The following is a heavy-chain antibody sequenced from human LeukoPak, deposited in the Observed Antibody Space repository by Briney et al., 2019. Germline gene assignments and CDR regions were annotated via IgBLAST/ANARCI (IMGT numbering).Heavy chain of an antibody. D-gene: IGHD2-8*01. CDR2: IIPIFGTA. Sequence: SVKVSCKASGGTFSSYAISWVRQAPGQGLEWMGGIIPIFGTANYAQKFQGRVTITTDESTSTAYMELSSLRSDDTAVYYCARGSAMLVYAIGLYFQHWGQGTLVTVSS. V-gene: IGHV1-69*05. CDR3: ARGSAMLVYAIGLYFQH. J-gene: IGHJ1*01. CDR1: GGTFSSYA.